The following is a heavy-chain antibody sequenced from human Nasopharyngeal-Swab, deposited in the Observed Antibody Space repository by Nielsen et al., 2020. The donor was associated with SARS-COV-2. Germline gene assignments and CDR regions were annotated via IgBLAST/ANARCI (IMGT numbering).Heavy chain of an antibody. D-gene: IGHD5-18*01. J-gene: IGHJ6*03. V-gene: IGHV3-30-3*01. CDR2: ISYDGSNK. CDR1: GFTFSSYA. Sequence: GGSLRLSCAASGFTFSSYAMHWVRQAPGKGLEWVAVISYDGSNKYYADSVKGRFTISRDNSKNTLYLQMNSLRAEDTAVYYCARSRYAGYSYGLGYYYYMDVWGKGTTVTVSS. CDR3: ARSRYAGYSYGLGYYYYMDV.